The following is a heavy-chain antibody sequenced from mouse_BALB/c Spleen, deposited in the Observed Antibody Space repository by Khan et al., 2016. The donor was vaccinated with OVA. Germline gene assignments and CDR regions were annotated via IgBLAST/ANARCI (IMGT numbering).Heavy chain of an antibody. CDR2: IFPGTGTT. D-gene: IGHD2-1*01. CDR1: GYTFTNYW. J-gene: IGHJ3*01. V-gene: IGHV1S132*01. Sequence: QVQLQQSGAELVKPGASVKLSCKTSGYTFTNYWIQWVTQRPRQGLGWIGEIFPGTGTTYYHENFKAKATRTIDTSSSTAYMQLNSLTSEDSAVYFCARGYFGNYEFAYWGQGTLVTVSA. CDR3: ARGYFGNYEFAY.